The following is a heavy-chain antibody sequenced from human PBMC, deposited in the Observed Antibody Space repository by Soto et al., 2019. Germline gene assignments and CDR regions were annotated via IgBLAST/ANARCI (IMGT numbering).Heavy chain of an antibody. Sequence: SETLSLTCAVYGGSFSGYYWSWIRQPPGKGLEWIGEINHSGSTNYNPSLKSRVTISVDTSKNQFSLKLSSVTAADTAVYYCARGRSTAKGRTAFDIWGQGTMVTVSS. CDR2: INHSGST. V-gene: IGHV4-34*01. J-gene: IGHJ3*02. CDR1: GGSFSGYY. CDR3: ARGRSTAKGRTAFDI. D-gene: IGHD1-1*01.